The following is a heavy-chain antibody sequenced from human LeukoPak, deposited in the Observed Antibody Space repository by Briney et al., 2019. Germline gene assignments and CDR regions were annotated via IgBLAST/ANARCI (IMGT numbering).Heavy chain of an antibody. CDR2: IYYSGST. CDR1: GFTVSNTW. D-gene: IGHD5-18*01. Sequence: GSLRLSCAASGFTVSNTWMNWVRQAPGKGLEWIGYIYYSGSTNYNPSLKSRVTISVDTSKNQFSLKLSSVTAADTAVYYCTRGYTSMVIDYWGQGTLVTVSS. CDR3: TRGYTSMVIDY. J-gene: IGHJ4*02. V-gene: IGHV4-59*02.